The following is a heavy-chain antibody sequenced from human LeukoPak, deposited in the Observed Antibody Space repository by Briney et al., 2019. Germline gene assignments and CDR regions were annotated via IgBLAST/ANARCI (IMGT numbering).Heavy chain of an antibody. CDR2: IKQDGSEK. CDR1: GFTFSNFW. D-gene: IGHD3-16*01. CDR3: ARDCERGYSYALC. V-gene: IGHV3-7*01. J-gene: IGHJ4*02. Sequence: GGSLRLSCAAAGFTFSNFWMSWVRQAPGKGLEWVANIKQDGSEKYYVDSVKGRFTISRDNTNNTLYLQMFSLRDEDTAMYYFARDCERGYSYALCWGQGTVVTVSS.